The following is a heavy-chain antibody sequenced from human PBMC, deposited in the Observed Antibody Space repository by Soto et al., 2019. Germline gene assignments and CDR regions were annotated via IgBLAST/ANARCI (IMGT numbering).Heavy chain of an antibody. CDR2: IIPIFGTA. D-gene: IGHD2-2*01. V-gene: IGHV1-69*13. J-gene: IGHJ6*02. CDR1: GGTFSSYA. CDR3: ARGVVVVPAAGDYYYYGMDV. Sequence: SVKVSCKASGGTFSSYAISWVRQAPGQGLEWMGGIIPIFGTANYAQKFQGRVTITADESTSTAYMELSSLRSEDTAVYYCARGVVVVPAAGDYYYYGMDVWGQGTTVTVSS.